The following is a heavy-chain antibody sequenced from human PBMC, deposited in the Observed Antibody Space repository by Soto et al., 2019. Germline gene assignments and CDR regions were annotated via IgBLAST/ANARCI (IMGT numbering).Heavy chain of an antibody. CDR3: VGRGTTNDF. J-gene: IGHJ1*01. CDR1: GASVNTGDYY. Sequence: VQLQGSGPGLVKPSQTLSLTCTVSGASVNTGDYYWSYIRQSPGKGLEWLGYIFYSVDTYYNPSLKSRATISLITSRFQISRTLHSVTDADKACYFGVGRGTTNDFWGKGILVTVSS. D-gene: IGHD1-7*01. V-gene: IGHV4-30-4*01. CDR2: IFYSVDT.